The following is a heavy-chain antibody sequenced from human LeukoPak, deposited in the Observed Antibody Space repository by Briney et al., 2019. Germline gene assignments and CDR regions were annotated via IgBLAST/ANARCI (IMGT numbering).Heavy chain of an antibody. V-gene: IGHV1-8*01. Sequence: ASVKVSCKASGYTLTSYDINWVRQATGQGLEWMGWMNPNSGNTGYAQKFQGRVTMTRDMSTSTVYMELSSLRSEDTAVYYCARGGGTTVTLDYWGQGTLVTVSS. CDR2: MNPNSGNT. CDR3: ARGGGTTVTLDY. D-gene: IGHD4-17*01. CDR1: GYTLTSYD. J-gene: IGHJ4*02.